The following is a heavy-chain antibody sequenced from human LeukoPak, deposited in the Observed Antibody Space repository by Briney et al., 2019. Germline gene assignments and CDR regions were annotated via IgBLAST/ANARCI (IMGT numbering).Heavy chain of an antibody. V-gene: IGHV3-33*06. Sequence: GGSLRLSCAASGFTFSTYGMHWLRHAPGMGLEWVAVIWYDGSNKYYAYSVKGRFTISRDNSKNTLFLQMNRLRAEDTAVYYCAKEFSAAAYYFHYWGQGTLVTVSS. CDR1: GFTFSTYG. J-gene: IGHJ4*02. D-gene: IGHD6-25*01. CDR2: IWYDGSNK. CDR3: AKEFSAAAYYFHY.